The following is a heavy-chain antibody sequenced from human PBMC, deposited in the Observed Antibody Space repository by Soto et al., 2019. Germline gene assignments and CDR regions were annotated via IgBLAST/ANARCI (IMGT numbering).Heavy chain of an antibody. D-gene: IGHD1-26*01. CDR1: GFTFSSYG. J-gene: IGHJ3*02. V-gene: IGHV3-30*18. CDR2: ISYDGSNK. CDR3: AKGCSYYDAFDI. Sequence: QVQLVESGGGVVQPGRSLRLSCAASGFTFSSYGMHWVRQAPGKGLEWVAVISYDGSNKYYADSVKGRFTISRDNSKNTLYLQMNSLGAEDTAVYYCAKGCSYYDAFDIWGQGTMVTVSS.